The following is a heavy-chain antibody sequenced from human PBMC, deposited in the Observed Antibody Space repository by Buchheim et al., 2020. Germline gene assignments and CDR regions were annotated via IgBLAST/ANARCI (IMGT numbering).Heavy chain of an antibody. CDR2: ISGSGGRT. D-gene: IGHD3-3*01. V-gene: IGHV3-23*01. Sequence: EVQLLESGGDLVRPGGSLRLSCAASGFTFDTFAMSWVRQAPGMGLEWVSAISGSGGRTYYAQSVKGRIPISRDNFQNTVYLQMNSLRAEDTAVYYCARYDFWSDYYRGENGLDVWGQGTT. CDR1: GFTFDTFA. CDR3: ARYDFWSDYYRGENGLDV. J-gene: IGHJ6*02.